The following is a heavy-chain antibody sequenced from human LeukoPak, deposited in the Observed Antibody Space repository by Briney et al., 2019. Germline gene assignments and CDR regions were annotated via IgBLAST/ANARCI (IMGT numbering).Heavy chain of an antibody. CDR1: GYTFTDYY. D-gene: IGHD3-10*01. CDR2: INPNSGGT. Sequence: ASVNVSCKASGYTFTDYYMHWVRQAPGQGLEWMGWINPNSGGTNYAQKFQGRVTMTRDTSISTAYMELSRLRSDDTAVYYCARGLRYGSGNVNYWGQGTLVTVSS. CDR3: ARGLRYGSGNVNY. V-gene: IGHV1-2*02. J-gene: IGHJ4*02.